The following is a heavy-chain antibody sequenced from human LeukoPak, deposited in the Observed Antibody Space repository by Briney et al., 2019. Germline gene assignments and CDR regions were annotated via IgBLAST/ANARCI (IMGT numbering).Heavy chain of an antibody. V-gene: IGHV3-21*01. Sequence: PGGSLRLSCAASGFTFSSYSMNWVRQAPGKGLEWVSSISSSSSYIYYADSVKGRFTISRDNAKNSLYLQMNSLRAEDTAVYYCARDRDVEGLNGFDPWGQGTLVTVSS. D-gene: IGHD5-24*01. J-gene: IGHJ5*02. CDR1: GFTFSSYS. CDR2: ISSSSSYI. CDR3: ARDRDVEGLNGFDP.